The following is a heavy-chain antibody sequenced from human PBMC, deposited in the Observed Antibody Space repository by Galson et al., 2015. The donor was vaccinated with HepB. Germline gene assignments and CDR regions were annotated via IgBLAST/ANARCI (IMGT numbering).Heavy chain of an antibody. Sequence: ETLSLTCAVYGGSFSGYYWSWIRPPPGKGLEWIGEINHSGSTNYNPSPKSRVTISVDTSKNQFSLKLSSVTAADTAVYYCARGRRGAARQIRGWYFDLWGRGTLVTVSS. D-gene: IGHD6-6*01. CDR3: ARGRRGAARQIRGWYFDL. CDR2: INHSGST. V-gene: IGHV4-34*01. J-gene: IGHJ2*01. CDR1: GGSFSGYY.